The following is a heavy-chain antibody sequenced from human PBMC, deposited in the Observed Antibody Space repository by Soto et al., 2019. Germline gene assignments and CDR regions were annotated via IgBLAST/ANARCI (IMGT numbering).Heavy chain of an antibody. J-gene: IGHJ4*02. CDR1: GGSISSSIYY. CDR2: IYYSGST. Sequence: SETMSLTCTVSGGSISSSIYYWGWIRQPPGKGLEWIGSIYYSGSTYYNPSLKSRVTISVDTSKNQFSLKLSSVAAADTAVYYCARHTPAISISDHWGQGTLVTVSS. CDR3: ARHTPAISISDH. V-gene: IGHV4-39*01. D-gene: IGHD2-15*01.